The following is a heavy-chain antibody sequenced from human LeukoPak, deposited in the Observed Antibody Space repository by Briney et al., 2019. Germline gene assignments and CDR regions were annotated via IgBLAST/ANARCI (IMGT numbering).Heavy chain of an antibody. CDR2: IYYTGTT. V-gene: IGHV4-31*03. CDR1: GGFISSGGYY. CDR3: ARDNSGVFDY. J-gene: IGHJ4*02. Sequence: DPSETLSLTCTVAGGFISSGGYYWSWIRQFPGESLEWIGYIYYTGTTYYNPSLKTRVTLSVDTSKNQFSLRLSSVTAADTAVYYCARDNSGVFDYWGQGTLVTVSS. D-gene: IGHD3-10*01.